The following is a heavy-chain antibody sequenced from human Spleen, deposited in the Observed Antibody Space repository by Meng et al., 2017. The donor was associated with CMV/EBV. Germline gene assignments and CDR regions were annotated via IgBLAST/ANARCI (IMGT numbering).Heavy chain of an antibody. J-gene: IGHJ6*02. D-gene: IGHD3-10*01. V-gene: IGHV4-34*01. CDR1: GGSLSGNY. Sequence: SETLSLTCVVYGGSLSGNYWSWIRQPPGKGLEWIGEINHGGSTNYNPSLKSRVTMSVDTSKNQFSLDLSSLTAADTAMYYCAIFTGDYYGSGSNYNDYYYYGLDVWGQGTTVTVSS. CDR3: AIFTGDYYGSGSNYNDYYYYGLDV. CDR2: INHGGST.